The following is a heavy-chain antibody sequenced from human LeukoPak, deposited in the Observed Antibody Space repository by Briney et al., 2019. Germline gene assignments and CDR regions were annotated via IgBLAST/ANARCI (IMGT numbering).Heavy chain of an antibody. CDR3: ARGEKVDTAIKPEKLFDY. CDR1: GFTLSDYY. J-gene: IGHJ4*02. D-gene: IGHD5-18*01. V-gene: IGHV3-11*06. Sequence: GGSLRLPCAASGFTLSDYYMSWIRQAPGKGLEWVSYISSSSSYTNYADSVKGRFTISRDNAKNSLYLQMNSLSAEDTAVYYCARGEKVDTAIKPEKLFDYWGQGTLVTVSS. CDR2: ISSSSSYT.